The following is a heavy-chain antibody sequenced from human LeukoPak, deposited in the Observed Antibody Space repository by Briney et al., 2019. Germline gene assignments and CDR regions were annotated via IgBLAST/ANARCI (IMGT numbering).Heavy chain of an antibody. Sequence: GGSLRLSCVGSGFTFSSYAMRWVRQAPGKGLEWVAVISYDGSNKYYADSVKGRFTISRDNSKNTLYLQMNSLRAEDTTVYHCAREPRITMSTAAFDIWGQGTMVTVSS. CDR3: AREPRITMSTAAFDI. CDR2: ISYDGSNK. D-gene: IGHD3-22*01. J-gene: IGHJ3*02. CDR1: GFTFSSYA. V-gene: IGHV3-30-3*01.